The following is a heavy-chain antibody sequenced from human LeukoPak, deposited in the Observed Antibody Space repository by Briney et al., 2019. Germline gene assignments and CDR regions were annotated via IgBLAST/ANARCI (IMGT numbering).Heavy chain of an antibody. J-gene: IGHJ4*02. CDR2: INPSGGST. D-gene: IGHD2-15*01. CDR3: ARGHFYCSGGSCYWAY. V-gene: IGHV1-46*01. CDR1: GYTFTSYY. Sequence: ASVKVSCKASGYTFTSYYMHWVRQAPGQGLQWMGIINPSGGSTSYAQKFQGRVTMTRDTSISTAYMELSRLRSDDTAVYYCARGHFYCSGGSCYWAYWGQGTLVTVSS.